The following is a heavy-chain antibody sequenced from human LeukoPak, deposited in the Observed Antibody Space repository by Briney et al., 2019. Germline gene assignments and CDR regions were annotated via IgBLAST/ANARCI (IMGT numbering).Heavy chain of an antibody. V-gene: IGHV4-38-2*02. Sequence: PSETLSLTCTVSGYSLSSGFYWGWIRQPPGKGLEWIATVFHSGNTYYNPSLESRVTISMDTSKNQFSLRLISVTAADTALYYCARFGTRDNCCHPGVDTWGQGTPVTDSS. CDR3: ARFGTRDNCCHPGVDT. CDR2: VFHSGNT. D-gene: IGHD1-1*01. J-gene: IGHJ5*02. CDR1: GYSLSSGFY.